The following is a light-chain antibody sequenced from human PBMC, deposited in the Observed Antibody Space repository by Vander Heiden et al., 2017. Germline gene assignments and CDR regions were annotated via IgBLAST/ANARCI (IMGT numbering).Light chain of an antibody. J-gene: IGKJ2*01. CDR2: EAS. V-gene: IGKV1-5*03. Sequence: DIQMTQSPSALSASIGDRVSITCRASQSIGRWLAWYQQTPGKAPQHLIYEASTLESGVPSTLSGSGSGTEFTLTISSLQPGDFGTYYCQQYSRYPYTFGQGTKLEIK. CDR1: QSIGRW. CDR3: QQYSRYPYT.